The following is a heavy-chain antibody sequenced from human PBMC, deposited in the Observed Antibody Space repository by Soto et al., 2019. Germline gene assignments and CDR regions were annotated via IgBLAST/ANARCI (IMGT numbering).Heavy chain of an antibody. D-gene: IGHD3-9*01. J-gene: IGHJ4*02. CDR2: ISAYNGNT. V-gene: IGHV1-18*01. Sequence: GASVKVSCKASGYTFTSYGISWVRQAPGQGLEWMGWISAYNGNTNYAQKLQGRVTMTTDTSTSTAYMELRSLRSDDTAVYYCARGGRILFGHLRYFDWLPHYWGQGTLVTVSS. CDR3: ARGGRILFGHLRYFDWLPHY. CDR1: GYTFTSYG.